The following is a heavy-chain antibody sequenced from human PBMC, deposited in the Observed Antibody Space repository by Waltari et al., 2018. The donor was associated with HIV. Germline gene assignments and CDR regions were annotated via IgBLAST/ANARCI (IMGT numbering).Heavy chain of an antibody. V-gene: IGHV4-34*01. J-gene: IGHJ5*02. CDR2: SNNSGST. D-gene: IGHD6-19*01. Sequence: QVQLQQWGAGLLKPSETLSLPCAVYGWSFSGYYWSWIRQPPGKGLEWIGESNNSGSTNDNPSLKRLVTISGDTSKNQFSLKLSSVTAADTAVYYCARGKAAVAWGQGTLVTVSS. CDR1: GWSFSGYY. CDR3: ARGKAAVA.